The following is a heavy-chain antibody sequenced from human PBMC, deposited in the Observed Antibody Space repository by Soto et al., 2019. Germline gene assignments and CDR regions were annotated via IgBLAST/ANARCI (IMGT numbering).Heavy chain of an antibody. D-gene: IGHD3-3*01. Sequence: QVQLQQWGAGLLKPSETLSLTCAVYGGSFSGYYWSWIRQPPGQGLEWIGEINHSGSTNYNPSLKRRVTISVDTSKNQFSLKLSSVTAADTAVYYCARGGTRITIFGVGSGYYYYMDVWGKGTTVTVSS. CDR2: INHSGST. J-gene: IGHJ6*03. CDR1: GGSFSGYY. CDR3: ARGGTRITIFGVGSGYYYYMDV. V-gene: IGHV4-34*01.